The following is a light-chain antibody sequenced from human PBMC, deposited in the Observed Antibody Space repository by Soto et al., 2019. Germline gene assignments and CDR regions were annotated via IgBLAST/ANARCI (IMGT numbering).Light chain of an antibody. CDR1: SGHSSYA. CDR3: QTWGTGIHYV. Sequence: VLTQSPSASASLVASVTRTCTLSSGHSSYAIAWHQQQPEKGPRYLMKLNSDGSHSKGDGIPDRFSGSSSGAERYLPISSLQSEDEADYYCQTWGTGIHYVFGTGTTVTVL. V-gene: IGLV4-69*01. J-gene: IGLJ1*01. CDR2: LNSDGSH.